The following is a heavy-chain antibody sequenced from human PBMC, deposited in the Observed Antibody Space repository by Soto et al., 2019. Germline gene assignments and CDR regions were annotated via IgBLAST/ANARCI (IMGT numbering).Heavy chain of an antibody. CDR1: GFTFSSYD. J-gene: IGHJ4*02. CDR3: ATGGGGSSWYAGGSRIYY. V-gene: IGHV3-13*01. Sequence: EVQLVESGGGLVQPGGSLRLSCAASGFTFSSYDMHWVRQPPGKGLELVSSSGPAGDTYYPGSVQGRFTISRDNATNSVYIQVNTLRAEDTAIYYCATGGGGSSWYAGGSRIYYWGQRTPVTVSS. D-gene: IGHD6-13*01. CDR2: SGPAGDT.